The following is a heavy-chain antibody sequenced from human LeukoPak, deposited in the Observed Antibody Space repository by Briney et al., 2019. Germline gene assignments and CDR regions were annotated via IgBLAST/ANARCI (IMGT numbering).Heavy chain of an antibody. Sequence: GGSLRLSCAASGFTFSSYEMNWVRQAPGKGLEWVSYISSSGSTIYYADSVKGRFTISRDNAKNSLYLQMNSLRAEDTAVYYCARSMVRGVIKFDYWGQGTPVTVSS. D-gene: IGHD3-10*01. J-gene: IGHJ4*02. CDR1: GFTFSSYE. CDR3: ARSMVRGVIKFDY. CDR2: ISSSGSTI. V-gene: IGHV3-48*03.